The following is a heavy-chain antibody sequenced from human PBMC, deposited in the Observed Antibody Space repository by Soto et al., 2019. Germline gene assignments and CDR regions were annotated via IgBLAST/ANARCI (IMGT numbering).Heavy chain of an antibody. CDR1: GYTFTNYP. CDR3: GRSVVGATGEILYNAMDV. Sequence: ASVKVSCKASGYTFTNYPIHWVRQAPGQRLEWMGWINPSKSNTKYSKNFQGRVTITRDTSASTGYMELSSLRSEDTAVYYCGRSVVGATGEILYNAMDVWGQGTTVTVSS. D-gene: IGHD1-26*01. J-gene: IGHJ6*02. V-gene: IGHV1-3*01. CDR2: INPSKSNT.